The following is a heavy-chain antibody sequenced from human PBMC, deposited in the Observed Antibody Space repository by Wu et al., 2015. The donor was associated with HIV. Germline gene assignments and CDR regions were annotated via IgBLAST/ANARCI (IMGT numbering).Heavy chain of an antibody. J-gene: IGHJ6*02. Sequence: QVQLVQSGAEVKKPGSSVKVSCKASGGTFSSYAISWVRQAPGQGLEWMGRIIPIFGTANYAQKFQGRVTITADESTSTAYMELSSLRSEDTAVYYCAVPDYGSGSPVLLRCGMDVWGQGTTGHRLL. V-gene: IGHV1-69*13. CDR2: IIPIFGTA. D-gene: IGHD3-10*01. CDR3: AVPDYGSGSPVLLRCGMDV. CDR1: GGTFSSYA.